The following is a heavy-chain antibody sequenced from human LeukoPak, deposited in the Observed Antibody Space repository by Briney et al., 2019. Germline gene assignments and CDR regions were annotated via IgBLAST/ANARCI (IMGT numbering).Heavy chain of an antibody. CDR3: ARDDYSNYDPFDY. CDR2: IYYSGST. CDR1: GGSISSSSYY. J-gene: IGHJ4*02. Sequence: SETLSLTCTVSGGSISSSSYYWGWIRQPPGKGLEWIGSIYYSGSTYYNPSLESRVTISVDTSKNQFSLKLSSVTAADTAVYYCARDDYSNYDPFDYWGQGTQVTVSS. D-gene: IGHD4-11*01. V-gene: IGHV4-39*02.